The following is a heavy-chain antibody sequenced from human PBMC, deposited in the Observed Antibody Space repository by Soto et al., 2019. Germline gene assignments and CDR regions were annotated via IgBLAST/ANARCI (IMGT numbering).Heavy chain of an antibody. J-gene: IGHJ6*02. CDR2: INHSGST. V-gene: IGHV4-34*01. CDR3: AWRNYYYGMDV. CDR1: GGSFSGYD. Sequence: PXDTLSVTCACYGGSFSGYDVSLIRQPPGKGLEWIGEINHSGSTNYNPSLKSRVTISVDTSKNQFSLKLSSVTAADTAVYYCAWRNYYYGMDVWGQGTTVTVSS.